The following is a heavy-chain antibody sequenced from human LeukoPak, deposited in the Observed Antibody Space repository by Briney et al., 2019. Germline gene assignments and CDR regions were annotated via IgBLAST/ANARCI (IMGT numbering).Heavy chain of an antibody. D-gene: IGHD6-13*01. Sequence: SETLSLTCAVYGGSFSGYYWSWIRQPPGKGLEWIGEINHSGSTNYNPSLKSRVTISVDTSKNQFSLKLSSVTAADTAVYYCARANQQLDAFDIWGQGTMVTISS. V-gene: IGHV4-34*01. CDR3: ARANQQLDAFDI. CDR2: INHSGST. CDR1: GGSFSGYY. J-gene: IGHJ3*02.